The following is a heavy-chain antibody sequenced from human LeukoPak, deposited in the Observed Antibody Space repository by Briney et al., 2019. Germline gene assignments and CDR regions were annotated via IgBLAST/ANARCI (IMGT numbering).Heavy chain of an antibody. D-gene: IGHD3-3*01. Sequence: GGSLRLSCAASGSTFSSYAMHWVRQAPGKGLEWVAVISYDGSNKYYADSVKGRFTISRDNSKNTLYLQMNSLRAEDTAVYYCARDSGITIFGVVIFWGQGTLVTVSS. CDR3: ARDSGITIFGVVIF. J-gene: IGHJ4*02. CDR2: ISYDGSNK. V-gene: IGHV3-30*04. CDR1: GSTFSSYA.